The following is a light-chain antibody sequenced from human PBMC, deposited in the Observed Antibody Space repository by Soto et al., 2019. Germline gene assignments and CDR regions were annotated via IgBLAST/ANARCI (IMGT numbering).Light chain of an antibody. CDR3: CSYAGSYSYV. J-gene: IGLJ1*01. CDR2: DVS. V-gene: IGLV2-11*01. CDR1: SSDVGGFNY. Sequence: QSVLTQPPSASGTPGQRVAISCTGTSSDVGGFNYVSWYHQHPGTAPKLMIYDVSKRPSGVPDRFSGSKSGNTASLTISGLQAEDEADYYCCSYAGSYSYVFGTGTKVTVL.